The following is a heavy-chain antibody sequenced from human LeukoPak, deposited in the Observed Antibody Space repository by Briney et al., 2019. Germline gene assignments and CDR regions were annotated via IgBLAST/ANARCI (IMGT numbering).Heavy chain of an antibody. CDR1: GDSISTYY. J-gene: IGHJ5*02. Sequence: PSETLSLTCTVSGDSISTYYWSWIRQPPGKGLEWIGHISYSGSTNYNPSLKSRVTMPIDTSKNQVSLKLTSVTAADTAVYACARHLYSYDSSPYYPWGQGTLVTVSS. CDR2: ISYSGST. CDR3: ARHLYSYDSSPYYP. V-gene: IGHV4-59*01. D-gene: IGHD3-22*01.